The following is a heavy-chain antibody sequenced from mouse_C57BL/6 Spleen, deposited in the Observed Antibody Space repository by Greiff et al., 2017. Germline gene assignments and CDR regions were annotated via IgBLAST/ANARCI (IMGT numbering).Heavy chain of an antibody. CDR3: ATHYYGSSYYAMDY. CDR2: IDPNSGGT. V-gene: IGHV1-72*01. J-gene: IGHJ4*01. CDR1: GYTFTSYW. D-gene: IGHD1-1*01. Sequence: QVQLQQPGAELVKPGASVKLSCKASGYTFTSYWMHWVKQRPGRGLEWIGRIDPNSGGTKYNEKFKSKATLTVDKPSSTAYMQLSSLTSEDSAVYYSATHYYGSSYYAMDYWGQGTSVTVSS.